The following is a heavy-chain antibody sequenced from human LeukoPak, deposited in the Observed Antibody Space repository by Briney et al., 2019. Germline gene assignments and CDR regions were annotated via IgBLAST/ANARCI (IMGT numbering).Heavy chain of an antibody. J-gene: IGHJ5*02. Sequence: ASVKVSCKASGYTFISYYMHWVRQAPGQGLEWMGIINPSGGSTSYAQKFQGRVTMTRDTSTSTVYMELSSLRSEDTAVYYCARPAVPAAITEVDWFDPWGQGTLVTVSS. CDR2: INPSGGST. V-gene: IGHV1-46*01. D-gene: IGHD2-2*02. CDR1: GYTFISYY. CDR3: ARPAVPAAITEVDWFDP.